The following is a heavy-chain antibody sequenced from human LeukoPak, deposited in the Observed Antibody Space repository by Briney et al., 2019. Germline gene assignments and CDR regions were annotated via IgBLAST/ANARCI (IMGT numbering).Heavy chain of an antibody. CDR2: ISGSGAST. V-gene: IGHV3-23*01. D-gene: IGHD2-15*01. CDR1: GFTFSSYG. Sequence: GGSLRLSCAASGFTFSSYGMSWVRQAPGKGLEWVSAISGSGASTYYADSVKGRFTMSRDNSKNTLYLQMNSLRAEDTAVYYCAKGVGYCSGGSCYPDDYWGQGTLVTVSS. CDR3: AKGVGYCSGGSCYPDDY. J-gene: IGHJ4*02.